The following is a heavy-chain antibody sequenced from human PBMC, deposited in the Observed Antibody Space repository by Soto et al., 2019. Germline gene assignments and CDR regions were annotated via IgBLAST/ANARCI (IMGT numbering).Heavy chain of an antibody. CDR1: GGSIHSYY. CDR3: TTPDLVASGDT. CDR2: SHHSGST. Sequence: PSETLSLTCTVSGGSIHSYYWTWIRQPPGKALEWIGYSHHSGSTNYNSALESRVTMSVDTSRNQFSLKLNSVTAADTGVYYCTTPDLVASGDTWGQGTMVTVSS. D-gene: IGHD2-8*02. V-gene: IGHV4-59*01. J-gene: IGHJ3*02.